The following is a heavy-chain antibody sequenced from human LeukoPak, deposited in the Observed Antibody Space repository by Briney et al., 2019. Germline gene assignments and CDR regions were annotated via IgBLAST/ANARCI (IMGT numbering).Heavy chain of an antibody. CDR1: GFSVSSNY. V-gene: IGHV3-53*01. D-gene: IGHD2-15*01. Sequence: PGGSLRLSCAASGFSVSSNYMSWVRQAPGKGLEWVSVIYSGGSTYYADSVKGRFTISRDNAMNSLYLQMNSLRADDTAVYYCAREYCSGGTCYLPGYWGQGTLVTVSS. CDR3: AREYCSGGTCYLPGY. J-gene: IGHJ4*02. CDR2: IYSGGST.